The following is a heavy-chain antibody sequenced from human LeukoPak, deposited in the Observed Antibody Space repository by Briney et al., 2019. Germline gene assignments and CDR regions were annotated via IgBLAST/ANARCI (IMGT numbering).Heavy chain of an antibody. J-gene: IGHJ4*02. V-gene: IGHV1-18*01. D-gene: IGHD1-26*01. CDR2: ISAYNGIT. Sequence: ASVKVSCKASGYTFTSYGISWVRQAPGQGLEWMGWISAYNGITKYTQKLQDRVTMTTDTSTSTAYMELKTLRSDDTAVYFCARAGYSRFVDDLDYWGQGTLVTVSS. CDR1: GYTFTSYG. CDR3: ARAGYSRFVDDLDY.